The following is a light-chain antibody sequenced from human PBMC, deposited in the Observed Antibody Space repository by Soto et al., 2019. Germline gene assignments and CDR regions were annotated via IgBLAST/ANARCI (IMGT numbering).Light chain of an antibody. CDR1: QNVSSN. Sequence: EIVLTQSPATLSASPGERATLSCRASQNVSSNLGWHQQKPGQAPSLLIYGASTRATGIPARFSGSGSGTEFTLTISSLQSEDFAVYYCQQYNYWPETFGQGTKVEIK. J-gene: IGKJ1*01. CDR3: QQYNYWPET. CDR2: GAS. V-gene: IGKV3-15*01.